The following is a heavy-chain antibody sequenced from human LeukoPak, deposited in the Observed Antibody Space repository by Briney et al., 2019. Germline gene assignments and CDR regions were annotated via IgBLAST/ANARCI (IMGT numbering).Heavy chain of an antibody. Sequence: GESLKICYKGAVDSFSSCWNGWVRQMPGKGQEWMVIIYPGDSDTRYSPSFQGQVTISADKSISTAYLQWSSLKASDTAMYYCAKSADGIQLWLLGYWGQGTLVTVSS. V-gene: IGHV5-51*01. CDR3: AKSADGIQLWLLGY. CDR2: IYPGDSDT. J-gene: IGHJ4*02. CDR1: VDSFSSCW. D-gene: IGHD5-18*01.